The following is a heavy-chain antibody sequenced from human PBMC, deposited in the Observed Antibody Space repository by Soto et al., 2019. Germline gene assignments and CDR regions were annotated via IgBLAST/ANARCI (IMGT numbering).Heavy chain of an antibody. CDR2: ISAYNGNT. CDR3: AREGDYYDRSGYELGDY. Sequence: GASVKVSCKASGYTFTSYGISWVRQAPGQGLEWMGWISAYNGNTNYAQKLQGRVTMTTDTSTSTAYMELRSLRSDDTAVYYCAREGDYYDRSGYELGDYWGQGTLVTVSS. V-gene: IGHV1-18*04. D-gene: IGHD3-22*01. J-gene: IGHJ4*02. CDR1: GYTFTSYG.